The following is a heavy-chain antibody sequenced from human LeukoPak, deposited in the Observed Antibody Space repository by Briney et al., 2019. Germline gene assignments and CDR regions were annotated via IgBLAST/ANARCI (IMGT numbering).Heavy chain of an antibody. CDR3: ARKGISIAAAGRGAFDI. CDR2: INHSGST. CDR1: GGSFSGYY. J-gene: IGHJ3*02. V-gene: IGHV4-34*01. Sequence: PSETLSLTCAVYGGSFSGYYWSWIRQPPGKGLEWIGEINHSGSTNYNPSLKSRVTTSVDTSKNQFSLKLSSVTAADTAVYYCARKGISIAAAGRGAFDIWGQGTMVTVSS. D-gene: IGHD6-13*01.